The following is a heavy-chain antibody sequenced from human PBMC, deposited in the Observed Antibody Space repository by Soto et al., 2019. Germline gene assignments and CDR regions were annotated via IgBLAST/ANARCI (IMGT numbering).Heavy chain of an antibody. Sequence: QVQLVQSGAEVKKPGASVKVSCKASGYTFTSYGISWVRQAPGQGLEWMGWISAYNGNTNYAQKLQGRVTMTTDTSTSTAYMQLRSLRSDDTAVYYCAATPNQYYYDSSGYDYWGQGTLVTVSS. J-gene: IGHJ4*02. CDR2: ISAYNGNT. D-gene: IGHD3-22*01. CDR3: AATPNQYYYDSSGYDY. CDR1: GYTFTSYG. V-gene: IGHV1-18*01.